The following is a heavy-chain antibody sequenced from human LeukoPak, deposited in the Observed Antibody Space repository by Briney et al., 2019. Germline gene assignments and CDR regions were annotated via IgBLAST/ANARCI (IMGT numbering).Heavy chain of an antibody. Sequence: PSETLSLTCTVSGGSISSSSYYWGWIPQPPGQGLEWIGSIYYSGSTYYNPSLNSRVTISVDTSKNQFSLKLSSVTAADTGVYYCARHWDGGNYHDPFDIGGRGTMATVSS. CDR2: IYYSGST. J-gene: IGHJ3*02. CDR1: GGSISSSSYY. CDR3: ARHWDGGNYHDPFDI. D-gene: IGHD4/OR15-4a*01. V-gene: IGHV4-39*01.